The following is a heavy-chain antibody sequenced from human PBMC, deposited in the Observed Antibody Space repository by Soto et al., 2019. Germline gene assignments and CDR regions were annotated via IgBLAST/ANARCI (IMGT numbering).Heavy chain of an antibody. CDR1: GFTFSSYG. D-gene: IGHD5-12*01. J-gene: IGHJ4*02. CDR3: AKDRSGSGYDWDYFDY. Sequence: QVQLVESGGGVVQPGRSPRLSCAASGFTFSSYGMHWVRQAPGKGLEWVAVISYDGSNKYYADSVKGRFTISRDNSKNTLYLQMNSLRAEDTAVYYCAKDRSGSGYDWDYFDYWGQGTLVTVSS. CDR2: ISYDGSNK. V-gene: IGHV3-30*18.